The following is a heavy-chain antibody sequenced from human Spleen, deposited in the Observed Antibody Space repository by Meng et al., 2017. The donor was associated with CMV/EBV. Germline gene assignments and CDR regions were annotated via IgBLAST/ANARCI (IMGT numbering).Heavy chain of an antibody. V-gene: IGHV1-8*03. J-gene: IGHJ4*02. D-gene: IGHD2-2*01. CDR1: GHTFTRYE. CDR2: MDPNTGDT. Sequence: ASVKVSCKASGHTFTRYEINWVRQASGQGPEWMGWMDPNTGDTDYAQRFHGRVTITRSTSITTVYLEMSSLRSEDTALYYCAIGYCSTMKCAGGLDNWGQGTLVTVSS. CDR3: AIGYCSTMKCAGGLDN.